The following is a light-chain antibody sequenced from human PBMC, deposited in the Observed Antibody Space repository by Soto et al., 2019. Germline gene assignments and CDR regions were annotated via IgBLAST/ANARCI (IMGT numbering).Light chain of an antibody. Sequence: DIVLKQSPATLSVSQGERATLSCRASQSISSKLAWYHHKPGQAPRLLIYGASTRATGIPARFSGSGSGTEFTLTISSLQSEDFAVYYCQQYDKWPLTFGGGSKVDIK. V-gene: IGKV3D-15*01. CDR1: QSISSK. J-gene: IGKJ4*01. CDR3: QQYDKWPLT. CDR2: GAS.